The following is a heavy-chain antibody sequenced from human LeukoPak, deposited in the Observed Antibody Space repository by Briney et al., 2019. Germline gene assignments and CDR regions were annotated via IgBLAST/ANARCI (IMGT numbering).Heavy chain of an antibody. CDR1: GFTFSSYG. V-gene: IGHV3-30*02. CDR2: IRYDGSNK. D-gene: IGHD7-27*01. CDR3: AKLSVIGAYYYYYMDV. Sequence: GGSLRLSCAASGFTFSSYGMHCVRQAPGKGLEWVAFIRYDGSNKYYADSVKGRFTISRDNSKNTLYLQMDSLRAEDTAVYYCAKLSVIGAYYYYYMDVWGKGTTVTVSS. J-gene: IGHJ6*03.